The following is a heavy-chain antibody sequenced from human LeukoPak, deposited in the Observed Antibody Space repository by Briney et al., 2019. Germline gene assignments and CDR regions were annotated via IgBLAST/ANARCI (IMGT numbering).Heavy chain of an antibody. Sequence: SQTLSLTCAVSGGSISSGGYSWSWIRQPPGKGLEWIGYIYHSGRTYYNPSLKSRVTISVDRSKNQFSLKLSSVTAADTAVYYCARATGGYDYNIDYWGQGTLVTVSS. CDR3: ARATGGYDYNIDY. J-gene: IGHJ4*02. CDR1: GGSISSGGYS. CDR2: IYHSGRT. V-gene: IGHV4-30-2*01. D-gene: IGHD5-12*01.